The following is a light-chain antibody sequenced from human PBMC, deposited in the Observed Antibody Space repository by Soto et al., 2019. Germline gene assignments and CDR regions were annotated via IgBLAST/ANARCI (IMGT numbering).Light chain of an antibody. CDR3: QQYGSSGT. CDR1: QSVSNNY. Sequence: EIVLPQSPGTLSLSTGERATLSCRASQSVSNNYLAWYQQKPGQAPRLLIYGASNRATGIPDRFSGSGSGTDFTLTISRLEPEDFAVYYCQQYGSSGTFGQGTKVDI. V-gene: IGKV3-20*01. J-gene: IGKJ1*01. CDR2: GAS.